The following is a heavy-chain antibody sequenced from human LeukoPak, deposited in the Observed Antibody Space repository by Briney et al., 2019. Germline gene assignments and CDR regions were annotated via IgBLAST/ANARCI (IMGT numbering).Heavy chain of an antibody. CDR2: IYYSGST. CDR1: GGSISSYY. V-gene: IGHV4-59*01. J-gene: IGHJ4*02. Sequence: PSETLSLTCTVSGGSISSYYWSWVRQPPGKGLEWIGYIYYSGSTNYNPSLKSRVTISVDTSKNQFSLKLSSVTAADTAVYYCARGSFTMVRGVIITRRTGLFDYWGQGTLVTVSS. CDR3: ARGSFTMVRGVIITRRTGLFDY. D-gene: IGHD3-10*01.